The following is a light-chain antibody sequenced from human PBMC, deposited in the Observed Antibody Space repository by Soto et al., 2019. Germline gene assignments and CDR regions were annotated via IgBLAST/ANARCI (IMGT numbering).Light chain of an antibody. Sequence: QSALTQPASVSGSPGQSITISCTGTSSDVGSYNLVSWYQQHPGKAPKLMIYEGSQRPSGVSSRFSGSKSGNTASLTISGLQAEDEADYYCCSYTGSSTLWVFGGGTKVTVL. J-gene: IGLJ3*02. CDR3: CSYTGSSTLWV. CDR2: EGS. V-gene: IGLV2-23*03. CDR1: SSDVGSYNL.